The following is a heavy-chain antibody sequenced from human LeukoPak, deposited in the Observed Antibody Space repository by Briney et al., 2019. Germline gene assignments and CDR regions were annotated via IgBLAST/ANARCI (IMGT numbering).Heavy chain of an antibody. D-gene: IGHD3-10*01. CDR1: GYTFTYRY. CDR3: ARSDGSGSFDAFDI. V-gene: IGHV1-45*02. CDR2: ITPFNGNT. J-gene: IGHJ3*02. Sequence: SVKVSCKASGYTFTYRYLHWVRQAPGQALEWMGWITPFNGNTNYAQKFQNRVTITRDRSMSTAYMELSSLRSEDTAMYYCARSDGSGSFDAFDIWGRGTMVTVSS.